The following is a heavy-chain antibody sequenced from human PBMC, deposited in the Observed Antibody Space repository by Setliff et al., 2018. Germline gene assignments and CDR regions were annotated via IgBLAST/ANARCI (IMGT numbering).Heavy chain of an antibody. J-gene: IGHJ5*02. V-gene: IGHV3-23*01. CDR1: TFTFSKYA. D-gene: IGHD3-10*01. Sequence: HPGGSLRLSCVASTFTFSKYAVTWVRQAPGKGLEWVSSIHVSGGSTYYADSVKGRFTISRDNSQNTLYLQMDSLRPEDTAVYYCAKVKKQLIRGSGLDLWGQGTLVTVSS. CDR2: IHVSGGST. CDR3: AKVKKQLIRGSGLDL.